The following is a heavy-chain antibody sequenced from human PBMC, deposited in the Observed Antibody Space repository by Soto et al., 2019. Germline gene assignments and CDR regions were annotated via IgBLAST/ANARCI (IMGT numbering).Heavy chain of an antibody. J-gene: IGHJ4*02. V-gene: IGHV1-2*02. CDR2: INPNSGGT. D-gene: IGHD3-22*01. Sequence: ASVKVSCKASGYTFTGYYMHWVRQAPGQGLEWMGWINPNSGGTNYAQKFQGRVTMTRDTSISTAYMELSRLRSEDTAVYYCARDESVYYYDSSGYYSFEYWGQGTLVTVSS. CDR3: ARDESVYYYDSSGYYSFEY. CDR1: GYTFTGYY.